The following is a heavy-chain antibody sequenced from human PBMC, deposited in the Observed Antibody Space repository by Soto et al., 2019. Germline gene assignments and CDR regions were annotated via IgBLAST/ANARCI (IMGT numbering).Heavy chain of an antibody. CDR2: IFPSDSDT. J-gene: IGHJ5*02. V-gene: IGHV5-51*01. CDR3: ARKEKSGYFNWFVP. Sequence: GESLKISCRTSGYRFTSYWIAWVRQMPGKGLEWMGIIFPSDSDTRYSPSFQGQVTISADRSTSTVFLQWASLKASDTAVYFCARKEKSGYFNWFVPWGQGTLVTVSS. D-gene: IGHD3-22*01. CDR1: GYRFTSYW.